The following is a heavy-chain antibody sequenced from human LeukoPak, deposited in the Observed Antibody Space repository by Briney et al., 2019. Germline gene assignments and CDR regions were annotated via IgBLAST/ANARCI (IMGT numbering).Heavy chain of an antibody. D-gene: IGHD2-15*01. CDR3: AKEYCSGGSCYYFDY. CDR2: ISGSGGST. J-gene: IGHJ4*02. Sequence: GGSLRLPCAASGFTFSSYAMSWVRQAPGKGLEWVSAISGSGGSTYYADSVKGRFTISRDNSKNTLYLQMNSLRAEDTAVYYCAKEYCSGGSCYYFDYWGQGTLVTVSS. CDR1: GFTFSSYA. V-gene: IGHV3-23*01.